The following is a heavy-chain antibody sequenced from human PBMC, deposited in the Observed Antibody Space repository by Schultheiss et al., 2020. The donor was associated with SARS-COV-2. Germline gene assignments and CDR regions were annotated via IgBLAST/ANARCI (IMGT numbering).Heavy chain of an antibody. CDR3: ARDRSYGDYFGMDV. CDR2: IYYSGST. Sequence: SETLSLTCTVSGGSISSGGYYWSWIRQPPGKGLEWIGYIYYSGSTYYNPSLKSRVTISVDTSKNQFSLKLSSVTAADTAVYYCARDRSYGDYFGMDVWGQGTTVTVSS. CDR1: GGSISSGGYY. J-gene: IGHJ6*02. V-gene: IGHV4-30-4*02. D-gene: IGHD4-17*01.